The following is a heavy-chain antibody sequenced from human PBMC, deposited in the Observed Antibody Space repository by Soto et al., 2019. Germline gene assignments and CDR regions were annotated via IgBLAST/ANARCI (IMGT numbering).Heavy chain of an antibody. D-gene: IGHD3-22*01. V-gene: IGHV4-30-4*01. CDR1: GGSVSSGDYY. CDR2: IYHSGSN. CDR3: VRLYYFDNSGLPYGMDV. J-gene: IGHJ6*02. Sequence: QVQLQESGPGLVKPSQTLSLTCTVSGGSVSSGDYYWNWIRQPPGKGLEWIGHIYHSGSNYYNPSLKSRASISVDTSRNQFSLKLSSVTAADTAVYYCVRLYYFDNSGLPYGMDVWGQGTTVTVSS.